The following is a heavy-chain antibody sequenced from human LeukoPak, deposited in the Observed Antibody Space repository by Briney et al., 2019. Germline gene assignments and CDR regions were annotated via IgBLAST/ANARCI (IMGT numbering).Heavy chain of an antibody. D-gene: IGHD3-22*01. Sequence: SETLSLTCAVYGGSFSGYYWSWIRQPPGKGLEWIGEINHSGSTYYNPSLKSRVTISVDTSKNQFSLKLSSVTAADTAVYYCAKVENNYYDSSGYPIDYWGQGTLVTVSS. J-gene: IGHJ4*02. CDR1: GGSFSGYY. V-gene: IGHV4-34*01. CDR3: AKVENNYYDSSGYPIDY. CDR2: INHSGST.